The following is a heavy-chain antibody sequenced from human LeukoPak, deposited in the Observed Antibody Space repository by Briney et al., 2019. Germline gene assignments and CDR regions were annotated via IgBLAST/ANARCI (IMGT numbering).Heavy chain of an antibody. CDR1: GYTFTGYY. D-gene: IGHD3-10*01. J-gene: IGHJ3*02. CDR2: INPNSGGT. Sequence: ASVKVSCKASGYTFTGYYMHWVRQAPGQGLEWMGWINPNSGGTNYAQKFQGWVTMTRDTSISTAYMELSRLRSDDTAVYYCARGAWVRGVIQHDAFDIWGQGTMVTVSS. V-gene: IGHV1-2*04. CDR3: ARGAWVRGVIQHDAFDI.